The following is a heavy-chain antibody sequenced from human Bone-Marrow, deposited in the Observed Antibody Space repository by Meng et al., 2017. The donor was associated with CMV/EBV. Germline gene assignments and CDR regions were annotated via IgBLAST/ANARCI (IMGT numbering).Heavy chain of an antibody. CDR3: ARGTFWVTIFGVVIKNGMDV. CDR1: GYTFTSYD. D-gene: IGHD3-3*01. Sequence: ASVKVSCKASGYTFTSYDINWVRQATGQGLEWMGWMNPNSGNTGYAQKFQGGVTITRNTSISTAYMELSSLRSEDTAVYYCARGTFWVTIFGVVIKNGMDVWGQGTTVTVSS. J-gene: IGHJ6*02. V-gene: IGHV1-8*03. CDR2: MNPNSGNT.